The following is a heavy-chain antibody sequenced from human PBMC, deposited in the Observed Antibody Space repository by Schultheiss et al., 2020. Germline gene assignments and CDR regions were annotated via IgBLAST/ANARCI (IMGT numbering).Heavy chain of an antibody. V-gene: IGHV1-2*02. J-gene: IGHJ4*01. Sequence: ASVKVSCKASGYSFIDYYVHWVRQAPGQGLKWMGWINPNIGGTKYAQKFQGRVTMTRDTSITTAYVEVSRLRSDDTAVYYCAREGDGYSLLDYWGHGTLVTVSS. CDR3: AREGDGYSLLDY. CDR2: INPNIGGT. CDR1: GYSFIDYY. D-gene: IGHD5-24*01.